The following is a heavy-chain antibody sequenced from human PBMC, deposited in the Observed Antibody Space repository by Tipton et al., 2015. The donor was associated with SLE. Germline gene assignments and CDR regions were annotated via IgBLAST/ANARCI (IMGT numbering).Heavy chain of an antibody. V-gene: IGHV4-61*05. Sequence: TLSLTCSVSGGSIDSLYDFWGWIRQPPGKGLGWIGFIYYSGTTSYNPSLKSRVTISIDASKNQFSLQLTSVTAADTAVYYCAVGAWIRGQGTLVTVSS. D-gene: IGHD1-26*01. CDR3: AVGAWI. CDR2: IYYSGTT. CDR1: GGSIDSLYDF. J-gene: IGHJ4*02.